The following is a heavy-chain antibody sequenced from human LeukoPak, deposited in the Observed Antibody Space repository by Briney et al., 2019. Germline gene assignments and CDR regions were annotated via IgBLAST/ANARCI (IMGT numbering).Heavy chain of an antibody. V-gene: IGHV3-20*04. CDR3: ARDQRYGDYVNFDY. CDR2: INWNGGST. D-gene: IGHD4-17*01. Sequence: GSLRLSCAASGFTFSSYAMSWVRQAPGKGLEWVSGINWNGGSTGYADSVKGRFTISRDNAKNSLYLQMNSLRAEDTALYYCARDQRYGDYVNFDYWGQGTLVTVSS. J-gene: IGHJ4*02. CDR1: GFTFSSYA.